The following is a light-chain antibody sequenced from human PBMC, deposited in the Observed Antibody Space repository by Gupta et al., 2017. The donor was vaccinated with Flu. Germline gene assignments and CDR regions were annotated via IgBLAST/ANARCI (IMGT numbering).Light chain of an antibody. J-gene: IGKJ2*03. CDR2: GAS. Sequence: IVMTQSPSTVSASSGERATICCQASQSISNYLDWYQQKPGQAPKLLIYGASTRDTGIPARFSVSGSGTELTFTISSLQSEDVAIYFCHQYDNWPPRDSFGHGTKVEIK. CDR3: HQYDNWPPRDS. V-gene: IGKV3-15*01. CDR1: QSISNY.